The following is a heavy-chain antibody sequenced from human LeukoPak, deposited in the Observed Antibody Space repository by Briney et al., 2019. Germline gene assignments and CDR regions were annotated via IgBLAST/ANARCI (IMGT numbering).Heavy chain of an antibody. CDR2: IYYSGST. CDR1: GGSISSSSYY. J-gene: IGHJ4*02. V-gene: IGHV4-39*07. CDR3: ATGNYYDSSGLDY. D-gene: IGHD3-22*01. Sequence: SETLSLTCTVSGGSISSSSYYWGWIRQPPGKGLEWIGSIYYSGSTYYNPSLKSRVTMSVDTSKNQFSLKLSSVTAADTAVYYCATGNYYDSSGLDYWGQGTLVTVSS.